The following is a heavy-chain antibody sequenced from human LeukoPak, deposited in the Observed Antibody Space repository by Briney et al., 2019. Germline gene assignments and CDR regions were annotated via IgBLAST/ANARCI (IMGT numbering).Heavy chain of an antibody. CDR3: ATVDYDSSIYTYGY. D-gene: IGHD3-22*01. Sequence: ASVKVSCKVSGYTLTELSMHWVRQAPGKGLEWMGGFDPEDGETIYAQKFQGRVTMTEDTSTDTAYMELSSLRSEDTAVYYCATVDYDSSIYTYGYWGQGTLVTVSS. J-gene: IGHJ4*02. CDR2: FDPEDGET. CDR1: GYTLTELS. V-gene: IGHV1-24*01.